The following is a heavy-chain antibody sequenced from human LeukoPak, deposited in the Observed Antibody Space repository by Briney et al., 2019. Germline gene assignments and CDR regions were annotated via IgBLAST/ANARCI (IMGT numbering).Heavy chain of an antibody. J-gene: IGHJ4*02. CDR1: GGSISSGGYS. Sequence: SQTLSLTCAASGGSISSGGYSWSWIRQPPGKGLEWIGYIYHSGSTYYNPSLKSRVTISVDRSKNQFSLKLSSVTAADTAVYYCARGSGDYVGFGFDYWGQGTLVTVSS. V-gene: IGHV4-30-2*01. CDR2: IYHSGST. D-gene: IGHD4-17*01. CDR3: ARGSGDYVGFGFDY.